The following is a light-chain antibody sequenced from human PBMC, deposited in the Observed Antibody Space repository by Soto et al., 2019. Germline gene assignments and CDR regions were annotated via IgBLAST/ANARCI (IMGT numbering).Light chain of an antibody. CDR1: QSVSRN. CDR3: QQYGDWPPET. J-gene: IGKJ2*01. Sequence: EVVLTQSPATLSVSPGDMATLSCRASQSVSRNLAWYQQKPGQAPRLLIYGASTRATGVPARFSGSGSATEFTLSISSLQSEDVAVYYCQQYGDWPPETFGPGTKLEI. CDR2: GAS. V-gene: IGKV3-15*01.